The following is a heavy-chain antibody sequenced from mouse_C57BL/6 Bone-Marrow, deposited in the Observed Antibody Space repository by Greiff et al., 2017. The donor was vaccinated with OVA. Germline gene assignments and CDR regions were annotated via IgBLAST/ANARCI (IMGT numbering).Heavy chain of an antibody. CDR1: GFNIKDDY. J-gene: IGHJ3*01. D-gene: IGHD2-1*01. CDR3: TLYSFAY. Sequence: EVKLQESGAELVRPGASVKLSCTASGFNIKDDYMHWVKQRPEQGLEWIGWIDHENGDTEYASTFLGKATITTDTSSNTSYLQLSSLASEDTAVYYYTLYSFAYWGQGTLVTVSA. V-gene: IGHV14-4*01. CDR2: IDHENGDT.